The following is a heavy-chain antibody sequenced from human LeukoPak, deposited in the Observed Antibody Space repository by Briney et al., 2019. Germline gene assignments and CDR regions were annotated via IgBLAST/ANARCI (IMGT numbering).Heavy chain of an antibody. J-gene: IGHJ4*02. D-gene: IGHD3-3*01. V-gene: IGHV1-69*05. CDR3: AGGPYYDFWSGYLRY. Sequence: SVKVSCKASGGTFSSYAISWVRQAPGQGLEWMGRIIPIFGTANYAQKFQGRVTITTDESTSTAYMELSSLRSEDTAVYYCAGGPYYDFWSGYLRYWGQGTLVIVSS. CDR2: IIPIFGTA. CDR1: GGTFSSYA.